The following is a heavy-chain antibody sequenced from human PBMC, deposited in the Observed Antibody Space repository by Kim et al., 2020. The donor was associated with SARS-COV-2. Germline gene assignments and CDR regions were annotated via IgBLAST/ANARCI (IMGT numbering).Heavy chain of an antibody. J-gene: IGHJ4*02. Sequence: STYYADSVKGRFTISRDKSKNTLYLQMNSLKAEDTALYYCAKEETNSFVYWGQGSLVTVSS. CDR3: AKEETNSFVY. V-gene: IGHV3-23*01. CDR2: ST. D-gene: IGHD1-7*01.